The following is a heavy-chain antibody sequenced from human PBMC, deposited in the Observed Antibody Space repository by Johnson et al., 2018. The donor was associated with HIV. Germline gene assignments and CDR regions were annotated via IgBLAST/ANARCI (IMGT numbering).Heavy chain of an antibody. CDR3: ASGHMWSGF. CDR2: IRQDGSEK. Sequence: VQLVESGGGLVQPGGSLRLSCVVAGFTFKNYWMSWVRQAPGKGLEWVAYIRQDGSEKEYLDSVKGRFTISRDNAKNSLYLQMSSLRVEDTAVYYCASGHMWSGFWGQGTMVTVSS. D-gene: IGHD3/OR15-3a*01. CDR1: GFTFKNYW. V-gene: IGHV3-7*01. J-gene: IGHJ3*01.